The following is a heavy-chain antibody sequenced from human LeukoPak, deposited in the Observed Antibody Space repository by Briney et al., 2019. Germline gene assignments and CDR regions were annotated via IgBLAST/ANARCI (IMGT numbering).Heavy chain of an antibody. CDR2: ISYDGSNK. CDR3: AKSHDSSGYDY. J-gene: IGHJ4*02. V-gene: IGHV3-30*18. Sequence: PGGSLRLSCAASGFTFSSYGMHWVRQAPGKGLEWVAVISYDGSNKYYADSVKGRFTISRDNSKNTPYLQMNSLRAEDTAVYYCAKSHDSSGYDYWGQGTLVTVSS. D-gene: IGHD3-22*01. CDR1: GFTFSSYG.